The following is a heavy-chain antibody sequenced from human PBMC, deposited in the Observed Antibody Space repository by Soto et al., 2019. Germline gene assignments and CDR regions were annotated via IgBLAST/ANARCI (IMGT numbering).Heavy chain of an antibody. CDR3: ARDRIGTDLDPIDY. CDR1: GFTFSSYS. V-gene: IGHV3-21*01. Sequence: GESLKISCAASGFTFSSYSMNWVRQAPGKGLEWVSSISSSSSYIYYADSVKGRFTISRDNAKNSLYLQMNSLRAEDTAVYYCARDRIGTDLDPIDYWGQGTLVTVSS. CDR2: ISSSSSYI. J-gene: IGHJ4*02. D-gene: IGHD3-3*01.